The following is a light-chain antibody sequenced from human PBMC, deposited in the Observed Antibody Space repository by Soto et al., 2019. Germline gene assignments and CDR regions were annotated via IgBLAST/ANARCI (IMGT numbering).Light chain of an antibody. J-gene: IGKJ4*01. CDR2: GAS. Sequence: EMVMTQSPATLSVSPGERATLSCRASRSVSSDLAWYQQKPDQAPRLLIYGASARATGIPARFSGSGSGTEFTLIISSLQSEDFAVYYCQQYNNWPLTFGGGTKVEIK. CDR3: QQYNNWPLT. CDR1: RSVSSD. V-gene: IGKV3-15*01.